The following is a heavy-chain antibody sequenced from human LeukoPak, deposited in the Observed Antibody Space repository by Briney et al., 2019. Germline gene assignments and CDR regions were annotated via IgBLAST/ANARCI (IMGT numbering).Heavy chain of an antibody. J-gene: IGHJ4*02. CDR1: GGSISSYY. CDR2: IFYSGST. CDR3: ARDQHSSGWYN. D-gene: IGHD6-19*01. Sequence: SETLSLTCTVSGGSISSYYWSWIRQPPGKGLEWIGYIFYSGSTNYNPSLKSRVTISVDTSKNQFSLKLNSVTAADTAVYYCARDQHSSGWYNWGQGTLVTVSS. V-gene: IGHV4-59*01.